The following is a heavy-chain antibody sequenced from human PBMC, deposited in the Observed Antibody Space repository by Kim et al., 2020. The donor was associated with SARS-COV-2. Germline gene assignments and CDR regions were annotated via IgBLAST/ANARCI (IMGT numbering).Heavy chain of an antibody. CDR1: GGSISSSSYY. Sequence: SETLSLTCTVSGGSISSSSYYWGWIRQPPGKGLEWIGSIYYSGSTYYNPSLKSRVTISVDTSKNQFSLKLSSVTAADTAVYYCARHDGYSSSRYNWFDPWSQGTLVTVSS. D-gene: IGHD6-13*01. CDR2: IYYSGST. V-gene: IGHV4-39*01. J-gene: IGHJ5*02. CDR3: ARHDGYSSSRYNWFDP.